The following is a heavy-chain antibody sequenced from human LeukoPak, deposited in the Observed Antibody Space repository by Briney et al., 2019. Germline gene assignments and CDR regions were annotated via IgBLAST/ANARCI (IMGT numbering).Heavy chain of an antibody. V-gene: IGHV3-23*01. CDR1: GFTFSSYA. CDR3: AKGKVVPATIYDY. D-gene: IGHD2-2*02. Sequence: GGSLRLSCAASGFTFSSYAMSWVRQPPGKGLEWVSGFSGGDGSTSYADSVKGRFTISRDNSKNTLYLQMNSLRAEDTAVYYCAKGKVVPATIYDYWGQGTLVTVSS. CDR2: FSGGDGST. J-gene: IGHJ4*02.